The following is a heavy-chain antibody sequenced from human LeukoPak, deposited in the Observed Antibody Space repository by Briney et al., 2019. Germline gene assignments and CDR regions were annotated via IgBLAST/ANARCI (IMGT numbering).Heavy chain of an antibody. CDR3: ARDYYSYDCSGYCHGAFDI. J-gene: IGHJ3*02. CDR1: GFTVSSNY. CDR2: ISSGGST. D-gene: IGHD3-22*01. Sequence: GSSLRLCCAASGFTVSSNYMRGVREAPGKGLEWGSVISSGGSTYYADSVKGRFTISRDKSKNTLYLQLNSLRAEDTAVYYCARDYYSYDCSGYCHGAFDIWGQGTMVTDSS. V-gene: IGHV3-53*01.